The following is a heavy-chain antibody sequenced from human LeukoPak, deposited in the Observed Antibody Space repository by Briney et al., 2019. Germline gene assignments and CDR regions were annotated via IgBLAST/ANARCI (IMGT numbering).Heavy chain of an antibody. CDR1: GFTFSSYS. D-gene: IGHD4-17*01. Sequence: GGSLRLSCAASGFTFSSYSMNWVRQAPGKGLEWVSSISSSSSYIYYADSVKGRFTISRDNAKNSLYLQMNSLRAEDTAVYYCARQGIYGDYDDYFDYWGQGTLVTVSS. CDR2: ISSSSSYI. J-gene: IGHJ4*02. CDR3: ARQGIYGDYDDYFDY. V-gene: IGHV3-21*01.